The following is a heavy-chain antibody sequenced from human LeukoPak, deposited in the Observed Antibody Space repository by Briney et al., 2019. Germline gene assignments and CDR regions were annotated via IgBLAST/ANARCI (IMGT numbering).Heavy chain of an antibody. Sequence: GASVKVSCKASGYTFTAYYMHWVRQAPGQGPEWMGWINPNSGGTNYAQKFQGRVTMTRDTSISTAYMELSRLRSDDTAVYYCARDLNIVVVPAALGGMDVWGQGTTVTVSS. CDR3: ARDLNIVVVPAALGGMDV. D-gene: IGHD2-2*01. J-gene: IGHJ6*02. CDR1: GYTFTAYY. V-gene: IGHV1-2*02. CDR2: INPNSGGT.